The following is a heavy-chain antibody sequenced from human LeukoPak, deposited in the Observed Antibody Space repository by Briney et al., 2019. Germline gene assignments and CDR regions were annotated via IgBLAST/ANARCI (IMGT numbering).Heavy chain of an antibody. Sequence: ASVKVSCKASGYTFTSYAMHWVRQAPGQRLEWMGWSNAGNGNTKYSQEFQGRVTITRDTSASTAYMELSSLRSEDTAVYFCARSAEHCNNGVCFTDYYMDVWGKGTTVTVSS. D-gene: IGHD2-8*01. CDR2: SNAGNGNT. CDR1: GYTFTSYA. CDR3: ARSAEHCNNGVCFTDYYMDV. V-gene: IGHV1-3*02. J-gene: IGHJ6*03.